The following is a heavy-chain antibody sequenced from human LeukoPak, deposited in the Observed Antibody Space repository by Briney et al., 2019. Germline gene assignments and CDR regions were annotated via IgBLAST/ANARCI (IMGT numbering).Heavy chain of an antibody. D-gene: IGHD6-13*01. CDR2: INHSGST. J-gene: IGHJ4*02. CDR1: GGSFSGYY. V-gene: IGHV4-34*01. Sequence: SETLSLTCAVYGGSFSGYYWSWIRQPPGKVLEWIGEINHSGSTNYNPSLKSRVTISVDTSKNQFSLKLSSVTAADTAVYYCARGYSSSWSRKIFDYWGQGTLVTVSS. CDR3: ARGYSSSWSRKIFDY.